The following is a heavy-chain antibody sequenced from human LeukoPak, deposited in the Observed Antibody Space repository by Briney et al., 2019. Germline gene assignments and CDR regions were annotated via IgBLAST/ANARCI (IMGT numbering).Heavy chain of an antibody. CDR2: IYYSGST. CDR1: GGSISSSSYY. CDR3: ARQNIVVVPASKESHDYCDSDDAFDI. D-gene: IGHD2-2*01. J-gene: IGHJ3*02. V-gene: IGHV4-39*01. Sequence: SETLSLTCTVSGGSISSSSYYWGWIRQPPGKGLEWIGSIYYSGSTYYNPSLKSRVTISVDTSKNQFSLKLSSVTAADTAVYYCARQNIVVVPASKESHDYCDSDDAFDIWGQGTMVTVSS.